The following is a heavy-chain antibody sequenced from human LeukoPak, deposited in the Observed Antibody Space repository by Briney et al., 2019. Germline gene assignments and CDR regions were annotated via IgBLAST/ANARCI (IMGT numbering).Heavy chain of an antibody. D-gene: IGHD1-26*01. CDR2: ISTSSSYT. Sequence: GGSLRLSCAASGITFSSYTMNWVRQAPGKGLEWVSFISTSSSYTYYADSVKGRFTISRDNARNSLYLQMNSLRGEDTALYYCARHTSHQVVGANLNYWGQGTLVTVSS. V-gene: IGHV3-21*04. CDR3: ARHTSHQVVGANLNY. J-gene: IGHJ4*02. CDR1: GITFSSYT.